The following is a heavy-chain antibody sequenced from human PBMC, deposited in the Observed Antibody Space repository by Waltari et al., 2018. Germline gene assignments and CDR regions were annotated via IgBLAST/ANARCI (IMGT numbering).Heavy chain of an antibody. Sequence: QVQLQQWGAGLLKPSETLSPPCAVYAGSFSGYYWSWIRQPPGKGLEWIAEINHSGSTNYSPSLKSRVTISVDTSKNQFPLRMTSVTAADTAVYYCARGGYFDLWGRGTLVTVSS. V-gene: IGHV4-34*01. CDR2: INHSGST. CDR1: AGSFSGYY. CDR3: ARGGYFDL. J-gene: IGHJ2*01.